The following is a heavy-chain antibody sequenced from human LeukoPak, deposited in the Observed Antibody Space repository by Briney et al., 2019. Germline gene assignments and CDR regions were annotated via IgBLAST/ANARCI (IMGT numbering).Heavy chain of an antibody. V-gene: IGHV4-34*01. CDR2: INHSGST. Sequence: PGGSLRLSCAASGFTFSSYSMNWVRQAPGKGLEWIGEINHSGSTNYNPSLKSRVTISVDTSKNQFSLKLSSVTAADTAVYYCARPYDGNSEFSFDYWGQGTLVTVSS. CDR1: GFTFSSYS. J-gene: IGHJ4*02. D-gene: IGHD4-23*01. CDR3: ARPYDGNSEFSFDY.